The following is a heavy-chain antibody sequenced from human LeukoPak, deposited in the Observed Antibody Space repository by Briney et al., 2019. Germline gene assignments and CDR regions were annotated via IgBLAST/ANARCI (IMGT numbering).Heavy chain of an antibody. CDR1: GGSISSYY. D-gene: IGHD4-11*01. CDR2: IYYSGST. Sequence: SETLSLTCTVSGGSISSYYWSWIRQPPGKGLEWIGYIYYSGSTNYNPSLKSRVTISVDTSKNQFSLKLSSVTAADTAVYYCARDQMTTKGFDYWGQGTLVTVSS. V-gene: IGHV4-59*12. J-gene: IGHJ4*02. CDR3: ARDQMTTKGFDY.